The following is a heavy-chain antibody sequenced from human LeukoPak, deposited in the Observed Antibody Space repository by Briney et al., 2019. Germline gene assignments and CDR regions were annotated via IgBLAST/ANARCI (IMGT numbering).Heavy chain of an antibody. CDR3: ASGISSSWTVGRFDY. CDR1: GGTFSSYA. D-gene: IGHD6-13*01. J-gene: IGHJ4*02. Sequence: SVKLSCKASGGTFSSYAISWVRQASGQGLEWMGGISPIFGTANYAQKFQGRVTITADKSTSTAYMELSSLGSEDTAVYYCASGISSSWTVGRFDYWGQGTLVTVSS. CDR2: ISPIFGTA. V-gene: IGHV1-69*06.